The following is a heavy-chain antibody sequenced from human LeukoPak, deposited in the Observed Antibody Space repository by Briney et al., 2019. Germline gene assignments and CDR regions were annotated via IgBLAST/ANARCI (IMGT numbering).Heavy chain of an antibody. CDR1: GFTFSSYG. D-gene: IGHD3-9*01. CDR3: AKDNDYDILTSYGMDV. V-gene: IGHV3-30*18. Sequence: PGRSLRLSCAASGFTFSSYGMHWVRQAPGKELEWVAVISYDGSNKYYADSVKGRFTISRDNSKNTLYLQMNSLRAEDTAVYYCAKDNDYDILTSYGMDVWGQGTTVTVSS. J-gene: IGHJ6*02. CDR2: ISYDGSNK.